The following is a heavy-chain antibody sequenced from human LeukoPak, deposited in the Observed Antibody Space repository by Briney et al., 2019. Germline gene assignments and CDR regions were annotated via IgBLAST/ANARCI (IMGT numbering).Heavy chain of an antibody. J-gene: IGHJ6*02. CDR3: ARELSVAAAGRAFYYYYGMDV. CDR1: GGSFSGYY. V-gene: IGHV4-34*01. Sequence: SETLSLTCAVYGGSFSGYYWSRIRQPPGKGLEWIGEINHSGSTNYNPSLKSRVTISVDTSKNQFSLKLSSVTAADTAVYYCARELSVAAAGRAFYYYYGMDVWGQGTTVTVSS. D-gene: IGHD6-13*01. CDR2: INHSGST.